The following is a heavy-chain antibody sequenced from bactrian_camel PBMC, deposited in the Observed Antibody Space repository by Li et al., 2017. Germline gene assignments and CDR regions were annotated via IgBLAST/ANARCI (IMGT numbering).Heavy chain of an antibody. CDR2: INSDGGLT. V-gene: IGHV3S40*01. CDR3: AKFPSAYSGSRAYEYNY. Sequence: VQLVESGGGLVQPGGSLRLSCATSGFTFSTYAMSWVRQAPGKGLEWVSSINSDGGLTYYTQSVKGRFTISRDNARDTVYLQLNSLKTEDMAMYYCAKFPSAYSGSRAYEYNYWGQGTQVTVS. D-gene: IGHD4*01. J-gene: IGHJ4*01. CDR1: GFTFSTYA.